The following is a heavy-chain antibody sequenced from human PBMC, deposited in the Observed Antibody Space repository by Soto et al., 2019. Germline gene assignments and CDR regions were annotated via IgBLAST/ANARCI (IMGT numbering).Heavy chain of an antibody. Sequence: SETLSLTCTVSGGSISSYYWSWIRQPPGKGLEWIGYIDDSGSTNYNSSLKSRVTISVDTSKNQFSLKLSSVTAADTAVYYCARLVVGSKSHFDYWGQGTLVTVSS. CDR1: GGSISSYY. CDR3: ARLVVGSKSHFDY. D-gene: IGHD1-26*01. J-gene: IGHJ4*02. CDR2: IDDSGST. V-gene: IGHV4-59*01.